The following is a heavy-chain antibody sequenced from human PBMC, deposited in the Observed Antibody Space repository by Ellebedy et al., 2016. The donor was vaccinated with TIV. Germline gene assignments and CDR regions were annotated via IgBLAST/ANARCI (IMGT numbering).Heavy chain of an antibody. Sequence: ASVKVSXKASGGTFSSYAISWVRQAPGQGLEWMGWISAYNGNTNYAQKLQGRVTMTTDTSTSTAYMELSSLRSEDTAVYYCATNTGRTLLWFGELSHWGQGTLVTVSS. CDR2: ISAYNGNT. CDR3: ATNTGRTLLWFGELSH. V-gene: IGHV1-18*01. J-gene: IGHJ4*02. D-gene: IGHD3-10*01. CDR1: GGTFSSYA.